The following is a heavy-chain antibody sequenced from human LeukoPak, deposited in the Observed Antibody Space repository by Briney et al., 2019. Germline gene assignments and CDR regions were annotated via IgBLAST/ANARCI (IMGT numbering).Heavy chain of an antibody. CDR2: ISPSGST. CDR1: GGSISTYY. V-gene: IGHV4-4*07. CDR3: ARDAPGGIHYMDV. D-gene: IGHD1-14*01. Sequence: PSETLSLTCTVSGGSISTYYWSWIRQPAGKGLEWIGRISPSGSTNYNPSLKSRVTMSVDTSKSQFSLKLNSVTAADTAPYYCARDAPGGIHYMDVWGKGTTVTVSS. J-gene: IGHJ6*03.